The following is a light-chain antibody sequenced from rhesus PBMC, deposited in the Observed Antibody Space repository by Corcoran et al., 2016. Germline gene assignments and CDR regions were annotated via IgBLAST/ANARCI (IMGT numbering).Light chain of an antibody. CDR1: AGAVTSGNY. J-gene: IGLJ6*01. V-gene: IGLV7-76*01. Sequence: QAVVTQAPSLTVSPGGTVTLTCGSRAGAVTSGNYPHWFQQKPGQAPRGLIYTPNSKHSLTPARFSVSRAGGKAALTLSGEQPEVEAEYYCLLYYRCAHVFGSRTKLTVL. CDR3: LLYYRCAHV. CDR2: TPN.